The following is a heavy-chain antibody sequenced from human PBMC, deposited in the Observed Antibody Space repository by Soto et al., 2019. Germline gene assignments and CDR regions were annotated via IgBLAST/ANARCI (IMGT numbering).Heavy chain of an antibody. D-gene: IGHD6-13*01. CDR1: GGSFSGYY. Sequence: PSETLSLTCAVYGGSFSGYYWSWIRQPPGKGLEWIGEINHSGSTNYNPSLKSRVTISVDTSKNQFSLKLSSVTAADTAVYYCAREFMSSSWEYNWFDPWGQGTLVTVSS. V-gene: IGHV4-34*01. CDR2: INHSGST. J-gene: IGHJ5*02. CDR3: AREFMSSSWEYNWFDP.